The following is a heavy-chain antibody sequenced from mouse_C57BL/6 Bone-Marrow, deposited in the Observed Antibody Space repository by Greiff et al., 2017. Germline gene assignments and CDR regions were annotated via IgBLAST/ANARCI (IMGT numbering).Heavy chain of an antibody. D-gene: IGHD1-1*01. J-gene: IGHJ1*03. CDR1: GYTFTSYG. V-gene: IGHV1-85*01. Sequence: LVESGPELVKPGASVKLSCKASGYTFTSYGINWVKQRPGQGLEWIGWIHPRDGSTKYNEKFKGKATLTVDTSSSTAYMELHSLTSEDSAVYFCARLECDGSGGDWYFDVWGTGTTVTVSS. CDR2: IHPRDGST. CDR3: ARLECDGSGGDWYFDV.